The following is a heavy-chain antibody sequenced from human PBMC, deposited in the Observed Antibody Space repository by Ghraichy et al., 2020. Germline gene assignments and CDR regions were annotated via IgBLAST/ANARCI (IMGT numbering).Heavy chain of an antibody. CDR3: ARHGGGGSGWYWDYYYGMDV. J-gene: IGHJ6*02. CDR2: INHSGST. CDR1: GGSFSGYY. Sequence: SETLSLTCAVYGGSFSGYYWSWIRQPPGKGLEWIGEINHSGSTNYNPSLKSRVTISVDTSKNQFSLKLSSVTAADTAVYYCARHGGGGSGWYWDYYYGMDVWGQGTTVTVSS. V-gene: IGHV4-34*01. D-gene: IGHD6-19*01.